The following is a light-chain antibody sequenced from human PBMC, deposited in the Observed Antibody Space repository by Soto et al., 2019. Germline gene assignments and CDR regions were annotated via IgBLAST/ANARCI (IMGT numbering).Light chain of an antibody. CDR2: GAS. Sequence: LVRTRAPATLSVSPVEAATLSYRASQSVSSNLAWYQQKPGQAPRLLIYGASTGATGIPARFSGSGSGTEFTLTIGSLQSEDFAVYYCQQYNNWPRTFGQGTKVDIK. V-gene: IGKV3-15*01. J-gene: IGKJ1*01. CDR3: QQYNNWPRT. CDR1: QSVSSN.